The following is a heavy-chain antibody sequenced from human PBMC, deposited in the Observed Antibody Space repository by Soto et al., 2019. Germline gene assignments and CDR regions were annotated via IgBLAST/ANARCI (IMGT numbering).Heavy chain of an antibody. CDR3: TTVHFDVLTGSFDY. D-gene: IGHD3-9*01. J-gene: IGHJ4*02. Sequence: EVHLVESGGGLVKPGGSLSLSCAASGFTFGNAWMNWFRQAPGKGLEWVGRIKSKIHGGTTDYAAPVRGRFTISRDDSKNTLFLQMNSLKTEDAAVYYCTTVHFDVLTGSFDYWGQGTLVTVSS. V-gene: IGHV3-15*07. CDR1: GFTFGNAW. CDR2: IKSKIHGGTT.